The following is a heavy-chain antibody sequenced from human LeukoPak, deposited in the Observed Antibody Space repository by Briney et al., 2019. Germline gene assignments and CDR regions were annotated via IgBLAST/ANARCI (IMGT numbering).Heavy chain of an antibody. CDR1: GYTFTDYY. CDR3: ARNIVVVVAATELDAFDI. V-gene: IGHV1-2*02. D-gene: IGHD2-15*01. J-gene: IGHJ3*02. Sequence: GASVKVSCKASGYTFTDYYIHWLRQAPGQGLECMGWLNPTSGGTHYDQKFQGRVTMTRDTSISTAYMELSRLRSDDTAVYYCARNIVVVVAATELDAFDIWGQGTMVTVSS. CDR2: LNPTSGGT.